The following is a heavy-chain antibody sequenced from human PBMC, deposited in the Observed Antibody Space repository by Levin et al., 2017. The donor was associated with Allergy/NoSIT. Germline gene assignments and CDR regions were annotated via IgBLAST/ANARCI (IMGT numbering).Heavy chain of an antibody. Sequence: PSETLSLTCAASGFSFRSFGMNWVRQAPGKGLEWVAVISYDGSDKYYADSVKGRFTISRDNSKNTLYLQMNSLRPEDTAVYYCAKDIGFGTSSWSFDHGGQGILNTVSS. D-gene: IGHD6-13*01. J-gene: IGHJ4*02. CDR1: GFSFRSFG. CDR2: ISYDGSDK. V-gene: IGHV3-30*18. CDR3: AKDIGFGTSSWSFDH.